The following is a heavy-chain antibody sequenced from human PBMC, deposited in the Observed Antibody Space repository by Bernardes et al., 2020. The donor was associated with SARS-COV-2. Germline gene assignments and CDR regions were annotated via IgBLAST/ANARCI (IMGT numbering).Heavy chain of an antibody. J-gene: IGHJ4*02. CDR1: GDSISSGGYY. V-gene: IGHV4-31*03. Sequence: SETLSLTCTVSGDSISSGGYYWNWIRLHPGKGLEWIGYLYYSGTTYYNPSLKSRVTISLDTSKNQFSLKLSSVTAADTAVYYCARVFGGNSGVFLRPFDYWGQGTLITVSS. D-gene: IGHD3-16*01. CDR3: ARVFGGNSGVFLRPFDY. CDR2: LYYSGTT.